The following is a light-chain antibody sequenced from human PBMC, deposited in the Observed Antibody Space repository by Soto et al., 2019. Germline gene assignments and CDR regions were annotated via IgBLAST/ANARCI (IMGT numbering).Light chain of an antibody. CDR3: QQYGSSRWT. CDR2: GAS. V-gene: IGKV3-20*01. CDR1: QSVSSSY. J-gene: IGKJ1*01. Sequence: EIVLTQSPGTLSLSPGERATLSCRASQSVSSSYLAWYQQKPGKAPRLLIYGASSRATGIPDRFSGSGSGTDFTRAIGRLEPEDFAVYYCQQYGSSRWTFGQGTKVEIK.